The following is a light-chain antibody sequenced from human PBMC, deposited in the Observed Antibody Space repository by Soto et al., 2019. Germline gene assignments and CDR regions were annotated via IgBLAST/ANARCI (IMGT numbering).Light chain of an antibody. J-gene: IGKJ1*01. Sequence: EIVLTQSPDTLSLSPGERATLSCRASQSINSNYLAWYQQKPGQGPRPLIYGASSRATGSPDRFSGSGSGTDFTLTISRLEPEDFAVYYCQQYDSSPRTFGQGTKVEIK. CDR3: QQYDSSPRT. V-gene: IGKV3-20*01. CDR1: QSINSNY. CDR2: GAS.